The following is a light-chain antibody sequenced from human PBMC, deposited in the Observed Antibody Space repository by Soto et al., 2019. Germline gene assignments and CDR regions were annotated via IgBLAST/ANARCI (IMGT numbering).Light chain of an antibody. CDR3: LQDYSHPLT. Sequence: DIQMTQSPSTLSASVGDRVTITCRASQSISSWLAWYQQKPGKAPKLLIYDASSLESGVPSRFSGSGSGTEFTLTISSLQPEDFAGYYCLQDYSHPLTFGQGTKVDIK. CDR2: DAS. CDR1: QSISSW. J-gene: IGKJ1*01. V-gene: IGKV1-5*01.